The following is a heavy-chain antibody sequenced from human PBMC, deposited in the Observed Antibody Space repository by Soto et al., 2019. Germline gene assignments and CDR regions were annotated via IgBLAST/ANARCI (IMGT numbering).Heavy chain of an antibody. CDR3: SGTTWYYYGMDV. V-gene: IGHV3-15*01. Sequence: GSLRLSCAASGFTFSNAWMSWVRQAPGKGLEWVGRIKSKTDGGTTDYAAPVKGRFTISRDDSKNTLYLQMNSLKTEDTAVYYCSGTTWYYYGMDVWGQGTTVTVSS. CDR2: IKSKTDGGTT. D-gene: IGHD4-17*01. J-gene: IGHJ6*02. CDR1: GFTFSNAW.